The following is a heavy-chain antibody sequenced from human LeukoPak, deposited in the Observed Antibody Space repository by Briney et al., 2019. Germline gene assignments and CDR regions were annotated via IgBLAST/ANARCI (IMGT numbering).Heavy chain of an antibody. Sequence: ASVKVSCKTSGYTFSNYGISWVRQAPGQGLEWMGWITAYNGNRLYTQRFQGRITLTTDTSTSTSYMELRSLEYDDTAIYYCARDNDKVVDHWGQGTLVTVSS. CDR2: ITAYNGNR. CDR1: GYTFSNYG. D-gene: IGHD1-1*01. CDR3: ARDNDKVVDH. J-gene: IGHJ4*01. V-gene: IGHV1-18*01.